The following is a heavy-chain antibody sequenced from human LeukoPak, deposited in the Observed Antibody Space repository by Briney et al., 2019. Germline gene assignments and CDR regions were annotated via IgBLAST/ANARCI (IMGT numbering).Heavy chain of an antibody. Sequence: PSETLSLTCTVSGGSISSYYWNWIRQPPGKGLEWIGYIYYSGTTSHNPSLKSRVTISVDTSKKQLSLNLRSVTAADTAVYYCARARLGELSLIDYWGQGTLVTVSS. D-gene: IGHD3-16*02. CDR3: ARARLGELSLIDY. CDR1: GGSISSYY. CDR2: IYYSGTT. J-gene: IGHJ4*02. V-gene: IGHV4-59*01.